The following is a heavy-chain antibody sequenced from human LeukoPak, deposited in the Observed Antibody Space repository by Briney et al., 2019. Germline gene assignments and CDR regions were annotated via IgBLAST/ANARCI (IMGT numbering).Heavy chain of an antibody. J-gene: IGHJ6*02. Sequence: PGRSLRLSCAASGFTFSSYGMHWVRQAPGKGLQWVAVIWYDGSYEYYADSVKGRFAISRDNSKNTLYLQMNSLRAEDTAVYYCARVPARYYYYGMDVWGQGTTVTVSS. CDR1: GFTFSSYG. CDR2: IWYDGSYE. CDR3: ARVPARYYYYGMDV. V-gene: IGHV3-33*01.